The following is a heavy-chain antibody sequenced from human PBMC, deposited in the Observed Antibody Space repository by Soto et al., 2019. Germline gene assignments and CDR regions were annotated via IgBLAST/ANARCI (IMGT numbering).Heavy chain of an antibody. CDR3: AKDVRRYFDWFYGMDV. Sequence: GGSLRLSCAASGFTFSSYAMSWVRQVPGKGLEWVSAISGSGGSTYYADSVKGRFTISRDNSKNTLYLQMNSLRAEDTAVYYCAKDVRRYFDWFYGMDVWGQGTTVTVSS. CDR2: ISGSGGST. D-gene: IGHD3-9*01. J-gene: IGHJ6*02. CDR1: GFTFSSYA. V-gene: IGHV3-23*01.